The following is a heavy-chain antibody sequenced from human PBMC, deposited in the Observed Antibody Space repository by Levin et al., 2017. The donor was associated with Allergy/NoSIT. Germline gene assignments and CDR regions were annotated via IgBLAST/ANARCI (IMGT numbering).Heavy chain of an antibody. J-gene: IGHJ3*02. CDR1: GGSISSSSYY. CDR2: IYYSGST. V-gene: IGHV4-39*01. CDR3: ARHGRGDAFDI. Sequence: ESLKISCTVSGGSISSSSYYWGWIRQPPGKGLEWIGSIYYSGSTYYNPSLKSRVTISVDTSKNQFSLKLSSVTAADTAVYYCARHGRGDAFDIWGQGTMVTVSS. D-gene: IGHD1-1*01.